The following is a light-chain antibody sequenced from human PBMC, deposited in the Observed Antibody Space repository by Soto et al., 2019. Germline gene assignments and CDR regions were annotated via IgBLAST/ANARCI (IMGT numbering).Light chain of an antibody. CDR2: GAS. CDR3: QQYNDWPPKRT. J-gene: IGKJ1*01. Sequence: EVVMTQSPVTLSVSPGERATLSCRASQSITTNLAWYQQKPGQAPRLLIYGASTRATGVPARFSGSGSGTQFTLTINSTQSEDFAVYYCQQYNDWPPKRTFGQGTKVDIK. V-gene: IGKV3-15*01. CDR1: QSITTN.